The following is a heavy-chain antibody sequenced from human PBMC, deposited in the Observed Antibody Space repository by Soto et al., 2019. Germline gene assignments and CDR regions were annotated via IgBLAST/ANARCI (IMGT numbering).Heavy chain of an antibody. CDR3: AKNYDFWSGPGKDYFDY. Sequence: PGGSLRLSCAASGFTFSSYGMHWVRQAPGKGLEWVAVITYDGSNKYYADSVKGRFTISRDNSKNTLYLQMNSLRAEDTAVYYCAKNYDFWSGPGKDYFDYWGQGTLVTVS. J-gene: IGHJ4*02. V-gene: IGHV3-30*18. CDR1: GFTFSSYG. D-gene: IGHD3-3*01. CDR2: ITYDGSNK.